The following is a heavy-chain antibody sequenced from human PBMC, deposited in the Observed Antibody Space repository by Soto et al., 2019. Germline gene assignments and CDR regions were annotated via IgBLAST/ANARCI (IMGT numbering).Heavy chain of an antibody. Sequence: QVQLQESGPGLVKPSETLSLTCTVSVGSVSSGSYYWSWIRRPPGKGLEWIGYIYYSGSTNYNPSLKSRVTISVDTSKNQFSLKLSSVTAADTAVYYCARGAHNFPYYYYYYGMDVWGQGTTVTVSS. CDR3: ARGAHNFPYYYYYYGMDV. J-gene: IGHJ6*02. CDR2: IYYSGST. V-gene: IGHV4-61*01. CDR1: VGSVSSGSYY.